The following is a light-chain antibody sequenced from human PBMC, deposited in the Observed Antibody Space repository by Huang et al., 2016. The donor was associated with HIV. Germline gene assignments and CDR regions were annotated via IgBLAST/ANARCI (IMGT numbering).Light chain of an antibody. CDR3: LQDYSYPRT. J-gene: IGKJ1*01. V-gene: IGKV1-6*01. CDR2: AES. CDR1: QAIRTD. Sequence: AIQMTQSPSSLSASVGDRVTITCRASQAIRTDLGWYQQRPGTAPKLLIYAESELNSGGPLRFSGRGSGTDFTLIISSLQPEDFGTYYCLQDYSYPRTFGQGTKVKV.